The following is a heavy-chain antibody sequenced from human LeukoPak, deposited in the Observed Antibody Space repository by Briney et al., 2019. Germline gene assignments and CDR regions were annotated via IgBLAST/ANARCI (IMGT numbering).Heavy chain of an antibody. CDR2: ISYDGSNK. CDR1: GFTFSSYA. V-gene: IGHV3-30*04. CDR3: AKEGVELWFGELLRPYFDY. J-gene: IGHJ4*02. D-gene: IGHD3-10*01. Sequence: PGGSLRLSCAASGFTFSSYAMHWVRQAPGKGLEWVAVISYDGSNKYYADSVKGRFTISRDNSKNTLYLQMNSLRAEDTAVYYCAKEGVELWFGELLRPYFDYWGQGTLVTVSS.